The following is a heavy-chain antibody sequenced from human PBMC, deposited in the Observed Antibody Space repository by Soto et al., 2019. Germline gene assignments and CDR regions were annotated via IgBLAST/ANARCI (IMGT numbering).Heavy chain of an antibody. CDR1: GGSISSYY. V-gene: IGHV4-59*01. J-gene: IGHJ4*02. CDR2: IYYTGSS. Sequence: SETLSLTCTVSGGSISSYYWTCIRQSPGKGLEWIVYIYYTGSSKYSPSLKSRVTISLGTSRNQFSLNLSSVTAADTAVYFCARGGTYGDYFDYWGQGTLVTVSS. CDR3: ARGGTYGDYFDY. D-gene: IGHD4-17*01.